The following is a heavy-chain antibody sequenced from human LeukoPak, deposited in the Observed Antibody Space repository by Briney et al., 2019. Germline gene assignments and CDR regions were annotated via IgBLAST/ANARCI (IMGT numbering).Heavy chain of an antibody. V-gene: IGHV3-21*01. CDR2: IGSTSNYI. CDR1: GFTFSSYS. CDR3: VRGAASPDY. J-gene: IGHJ4*02. Sequence: GGSLRLSCAASGFTFSSYSMNWVRQAPGKGLEWVSSIGSTSNYIYYSDSVKGRFTISRDNANSSLFLQMNSLRVEDTALYYCVRGAASPDYWGQGTLVTVSS. D-gene: IGHD6-25*01.